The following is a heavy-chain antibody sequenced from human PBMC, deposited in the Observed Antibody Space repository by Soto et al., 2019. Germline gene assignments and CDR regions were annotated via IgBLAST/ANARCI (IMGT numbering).Heavy chain of an antibody. V-gene: IGHV3-30-3*01. CDR1: GFTFSSYA. Sequence: QVQLVESGGGVVQPGRSLRLSCAASGFTFSSYAMHWVRQAPGKGLEWVAVISYDGSNKYYEDSVKGRFTISRDNSKNKLYLQMNSLRAEDTAVYYCARGEVVVTAMYASDIWGQGTMVTVSS. J-gene: IGHJ3*02. CDR2: ISYDGSNK. CDR3: ARGEVVVTAMYASDI. D-gene: IGHD2-21*02.